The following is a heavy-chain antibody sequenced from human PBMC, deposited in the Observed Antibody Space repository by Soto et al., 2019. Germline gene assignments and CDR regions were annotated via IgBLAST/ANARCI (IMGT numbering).Heavy chain of an antibody. CDR1: GLIVSSNY. J-gene: IGHJ6*03. D-gene: IGHD4-17*01. CDR3: ARRTVTTYYYYYMDV. Sequence: EVLLVESGGVLVQPGGSLILSCEASGLIVSSNYMSWVRQAPGKGLEWVSIIYSDGSTYYADSVNGRFTISGDNSKNTLFLQMNHLRAEDTAVYYCARRTVTTYYYYYMDVWGKGTTVTVSS. CDR2: IYSDGST. V-gene: IGHV3-66*04.